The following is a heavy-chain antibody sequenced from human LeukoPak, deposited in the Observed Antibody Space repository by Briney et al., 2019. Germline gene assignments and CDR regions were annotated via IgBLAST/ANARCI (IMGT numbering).Heavy chain of an antibody. CDR3: AGTPEGDFWSGYYHFDY. D-gene: IGHD3-3*01. CDR2: IKQDGSEK. V-gene: IGHV3-7*01. CDR1: GFTFSGYW. J-gene: IGHJ4*02. Sequence: GGSLRLSCAASGFTFSGYWMSWVRQAPGKGLEWVANIKQDGSEKYYVDSVKGRFTISRDNAMNSLYLQMNSLRAEDTAVYYCAGTPEGDFWSGYYHFDYWGQGTLVTVSS.